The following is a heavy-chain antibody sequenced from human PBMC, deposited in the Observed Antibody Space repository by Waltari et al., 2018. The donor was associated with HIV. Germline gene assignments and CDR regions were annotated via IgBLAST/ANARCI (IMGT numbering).Heavy chain of an antibody. CDR3: TKRLTGTQYYVDY. D-gene: IGHD1-7*01. J-gene: IGHJ4*02. CDR1: GFTFSSFP. CDR2: ISTSGNSS. Sequence: EVQLVESGGDLVQPGGSLRLSCTVSGFTFSSFPMSWVRKATGSGLKWVSAISTSGNSSYSEDSVKSRITISIDKSKNTLYLQMNRLRAEDTAIYCCTKRLTGTQYYVDYWGQGTLVTVSS. V-gene: IGHV3-23*04.